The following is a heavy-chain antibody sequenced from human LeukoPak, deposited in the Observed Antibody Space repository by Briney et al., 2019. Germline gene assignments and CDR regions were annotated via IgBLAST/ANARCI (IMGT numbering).Heavy chain of an antibody. J-gene: IGHJ4*02. CDR3: TTAIRGYSSSSEDY. D-gene: IGHD6-6*01. CDR2: IISKTDGGTT. CDR1: GFTLSNVW. V-gene: IGHV3-15*01. Sequence: SGGSLRLSCAAAGFTLSNVWMSWVRQAPGKGLEWVGRIISKTDGGTTDYAAPVKGRFTISRDDSKNTLYLQMNSLKTEDTAVYYCTTAIRGYSSSSEDYWGQGTLVTVSS.